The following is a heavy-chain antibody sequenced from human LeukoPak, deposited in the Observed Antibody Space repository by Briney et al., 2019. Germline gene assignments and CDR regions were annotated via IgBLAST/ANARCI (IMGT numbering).Heavy chain of an antibody. CDR1: GGSISSTEW. CDR2: INHSGST. J-gene: IGHJ2*01. CDR3: ARHQGVVDL. Sequence: SEALSLTCAVSGGSISSTEWWTWIRQPPGKGLEWIGEINHSGSTNYNPSLKSRVTISVDTSKNQFSLKLSSVTAADTAVYYCARHQGVVDLWGRGSLVTVSS. V-gene: IGHV4-4*02. D-gene: IGHD3-3*01.